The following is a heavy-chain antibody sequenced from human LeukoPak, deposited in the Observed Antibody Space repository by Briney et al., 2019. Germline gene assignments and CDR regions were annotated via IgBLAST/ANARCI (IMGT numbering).Heavy chain of an antibody. Sequence: GGSLRLSCEVSGFTFDNNDMHWVRQTTGKGLEWVSAIGSAGYTYYADSVRGRFTITGDNAKQSLYLQMNSLRVEDTAVYHCVRQPDSARYGFDYWGRGTQVTVSS. CDR2: IGSAGYT. D-gene: IGHD1-14*01. J-gene: IGHJ4*02. CDR1: GFTFDNND. CDR3: VRQPDSARYGFDY. V-gene: IGHV3-13*01.